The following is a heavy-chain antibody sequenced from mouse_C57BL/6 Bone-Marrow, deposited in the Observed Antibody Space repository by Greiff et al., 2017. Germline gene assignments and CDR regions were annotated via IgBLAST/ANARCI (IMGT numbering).Heavy chain of an antibody. CDR2: ISSGSSTI. CDR3: ARKDDYGWFAC. V-gene: IGHV5-17*01. CDR1: GFTFSDYG. J-gene: IGHJ3*01. Sequence: DVKLVESGGGLVKPGGSLKLSCAASGFTFSDYGMHWVRQAPEKGLEWVAYISSGSSTIYYADTVKGRFTISRDNAKNTLFLQMTSLRSEDTAMYYCARKDDYGWFACWGQGTLVTVSA. D-gene: IGHD2-4*01.